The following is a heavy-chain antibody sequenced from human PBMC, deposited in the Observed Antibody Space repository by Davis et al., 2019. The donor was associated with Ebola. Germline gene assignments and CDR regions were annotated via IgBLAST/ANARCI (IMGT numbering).Heavy chain of an antibody. V-gene: IGHV1-69*13. Sequence: SVKVSCKASGGGLTFSNSAVHWMRQAPGQGLEWMGGIIPIFGAANYAQKFQGRVTITADESTSTAYMELSSLTSEDTAVYYCARFTTGDFQYWGQGTLVTVSS. D-gene: IGHD3-22*01. CDR3: ARFTTGDFQY. CDR1: GGGLTFSNSA. CDR2: IIPIFGAA. J-gene: IGHJ1*01.